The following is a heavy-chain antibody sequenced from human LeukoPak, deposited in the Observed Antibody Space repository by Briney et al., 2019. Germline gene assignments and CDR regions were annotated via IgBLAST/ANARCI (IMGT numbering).Heavy chain of an antibody. D-gene: IGHD2-2*01. CDR1: GYILTAYY. CDR3: ARALRTIPGMDV. J-gene: IGHJ6*02. CDR2: MNPHSGGT. V-gene: IGHV1-2*02. Sequence: GASVKVSCTSSGYILTAYYIHWVRQAPGQGLEWLGWMNPHSGGTNYAQNFRGRVTMTTDTSINTAYMELTGLTPDDTALYYCARALRTIPGMDVWGQGTTVAASS.